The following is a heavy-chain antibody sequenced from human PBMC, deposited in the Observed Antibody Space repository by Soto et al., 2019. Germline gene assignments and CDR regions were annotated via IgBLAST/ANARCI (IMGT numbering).Heavy chain of an antibody. D-gene: IGHD2-2*02. V-gene: IGHV3-21*01. CDR1: GFIFSSYG. J-gene: IGHJ5*02. Sequence: EVQLVESGGGLVKSGGSLRLSCAASGFIFSSYGMNWVRQAPGKGLEWVSSISRDGSFISYADSVKGRFTISRDNAENSLSLQMNSLIAEDTAIYYCAMSGVLAPIVHGWFDPWGQGTPVTVSS. CDR2: ISRDGSFI. CDR3: AMSGVLAPIVHGWFDP.